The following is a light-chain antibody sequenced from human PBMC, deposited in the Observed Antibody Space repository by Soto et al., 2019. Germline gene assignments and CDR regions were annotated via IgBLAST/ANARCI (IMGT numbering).Light chain of an antibody. Sequence: DIQMTQSPSTLSASVGDRVTITCRASQSISGWLAWYQQRPGRAPKLLIYDASNLQSGVPSRFSGSGSGTEFILTISSLQADDSSTYYCQEYKSATFGQGTKLQIK. CDR2: DAS. CDR3: QEYKSAT. J-gene: IGKJ2*01. CDR1: QSISGW. V-gene: IGKV1-5*01.